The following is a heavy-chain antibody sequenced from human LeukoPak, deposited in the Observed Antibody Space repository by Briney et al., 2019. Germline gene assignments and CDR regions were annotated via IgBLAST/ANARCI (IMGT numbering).Heavy chain of an antibody. J-gene: IGHJ6*03. V-gene: IGHV1-2*02. D-gene: IGHD4-23*01. CDR2: INPNSGGT. CDR3: ARGNDYAGPYYFYYYYMDV. CDR1: GYTFTGYY. Sequence: GASVKVSCKASGYTFTGYYIHWVRQAPGQGLEWMGWINPNSGGTNYAQKFQGRATLTRDTSISTAYMELSRLTSDDTAVYYCARGNDYAGPYYFYYYYMDVWGKGTTVTVSS.